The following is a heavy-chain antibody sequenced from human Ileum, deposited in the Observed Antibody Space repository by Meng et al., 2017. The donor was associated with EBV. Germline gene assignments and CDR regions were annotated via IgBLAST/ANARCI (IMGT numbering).Heavy chain of an antibody. V-gene: IGHV1-69*01. J-gene: IGHJ4*02. Sequence: VERVEAGVGVKKAGEWVKGVGQDAGGNFRRYVIRWGGQASGQGFEWMGGIIPIFGKENYAQTFQGRVKITEAESTSTDYMELSRLRSEDTAVYYCARGLIVATISAYFEYWGQGTLVTVS. D-gene: IGHD5-12*01. CDR3: ARGLIVATISAYFEY. CDR1: GGNFRRYV. CDR2: IIPIFGKE.